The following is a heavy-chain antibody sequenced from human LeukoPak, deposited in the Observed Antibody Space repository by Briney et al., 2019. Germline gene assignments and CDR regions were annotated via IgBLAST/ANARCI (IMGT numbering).Heavy chain of an antibody. CDR1: GGSFSGYY. CDR3: ARDGPYNWNYSAYLYYFDY. CDR2: INHSGGT. J-gene: IGHJ4*02. D-gene: IGHD1-7*01. V-gene: IGHV4-34*01. Sequence: PSETLSLTCAVYGGSFSGYYWSWIRQPPGKGLEWIGEINHSGGTNYNPSLKSRVTISVDTSKNQFSLKLSSVTAADTAVYYCARDGPYNWNYSAYLYYFDYWGQGTLVTVSS.